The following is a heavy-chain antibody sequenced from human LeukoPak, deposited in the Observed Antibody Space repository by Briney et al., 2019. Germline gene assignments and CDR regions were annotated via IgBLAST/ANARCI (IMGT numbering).Heavy chain of an antibody. J-gene: IGHJ1*01. CDR1: GFTFSSYD. CDR3: AIAVAGTRYFQH. D-gene: IGHD6-19*01. CDR2: FGTTDDT. Sequence: GGSLRLSCTASGFTFSSYDMHWVRQARGRGLEWVSTFGTTDDTYYPGSVKGRFTISRENAKNSLYLQMSSLRAGDTAVYYCAIAVAGTRYFQHWGQGTLVTVSS. V-gene: IGHV3-13*01.